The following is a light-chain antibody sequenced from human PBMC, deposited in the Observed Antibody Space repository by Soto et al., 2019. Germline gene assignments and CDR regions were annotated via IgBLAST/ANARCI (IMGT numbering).Light chain of an antibody. V-gene: IGKV3-15*01. J-gene: IGKJ5*01. CDR1: QSVAGY. Sequence: EIVMTQSPATLSVSPGERAPLSWRASQSVAGYLAWYQQKPGQAPRLLIYGASTRATGIPARFSGSGSGTEFTLTISSLESEDFAVYYCQQRSNWPPITFGQGTRLEIK. CDR2: GAS. CDR3: QQRSNWPPIT.